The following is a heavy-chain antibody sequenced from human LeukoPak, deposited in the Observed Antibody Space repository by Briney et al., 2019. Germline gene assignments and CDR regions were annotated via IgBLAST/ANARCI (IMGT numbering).Heavy chain of an antibody. V-gene: IGHV3-53*01. CDR3: ARDGGATYYDFWSGYSPSYYYYGMDV. Sequence: GGSLRLSCAASGFTVSSNYMSWVRQAPGKGLEWVSVIYSGGSTYYADSVKGRFTISRDNAKNPLYLQMNSLRAEDTAVYYCARDGGATYYDFWSGYSPSYYYYGMDVWGQGTTVTVSS. CDR2: IYSGGST. D-gene: IGHD3-3*01. CDR1: GFTVSSNY. J-gene: IGHJ6*02.